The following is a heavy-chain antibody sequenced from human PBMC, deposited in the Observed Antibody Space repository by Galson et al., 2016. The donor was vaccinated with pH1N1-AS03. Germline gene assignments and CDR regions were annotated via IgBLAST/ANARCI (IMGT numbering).Heavy chain of an antibody. V-gene: IGHV3-7*03. J-gene: IGHJ4*02. Sequence: SLRLSCAASGFIYNNYWMSWVRQAPGKGLEWVANIKQAGSEIHYADSVRGRFTISRDNAKSSLYLQMNSLRADDTAVYFCARFQFQFAFDHWGQGTLVTVSS. CDR2: IKQAGSEI. CDR1: GFIYNNYW. D-gene: IGHD5-24*01. CDR3: ARFQFQFAFDH.